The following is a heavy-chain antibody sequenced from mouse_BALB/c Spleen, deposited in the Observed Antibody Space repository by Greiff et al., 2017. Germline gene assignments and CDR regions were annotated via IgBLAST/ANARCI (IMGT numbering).Heavy chain of an antibody. CDR3: ARGGGYCGGAMDY. V-gene: IGHV1-77*01. CDR2: IYPCSGNT. Sequence: VQLQQSGAELVRPGASVKLSCKASGYTFTDYYINWVKQRPGQGLEWIGEIYPCSGNTYYNEKFKGKATLTADKSSSTAYMQLSSLTSEDSAVYFCARGGGYCGGAMDYWGQGTSVTVSA. CDR1: GYTFTDYY. D-gene: IGHD2-3*01. J-gene: IGHJ4*01.